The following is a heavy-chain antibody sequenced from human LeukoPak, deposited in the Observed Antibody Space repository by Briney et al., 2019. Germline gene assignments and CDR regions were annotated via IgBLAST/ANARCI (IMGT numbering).Heavy chain of an antibody. D-gene: IGHD3-10*01. Sequence: EASVTVSCTASGYTFTNYAVHWVRQAPGQRLEWMGWINAGNGNTEYSQNFQDRVTITRDTSATTAYMELSSLRSEDTAVYYCARGSYFYGSGSFMGSDYWGQGTLVTVSS. CDR3: ARGSYFYGSGSFMGSDY. CDR1: GYTFTNYA. J-gene: IGHJ4*02. CDR2: INAGNGNT. V-gene: IGHV1-3*01.